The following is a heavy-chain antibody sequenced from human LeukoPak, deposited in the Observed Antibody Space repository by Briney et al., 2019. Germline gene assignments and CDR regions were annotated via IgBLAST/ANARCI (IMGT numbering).Heavy chain of an antibody. Sequence: GGSLRLSCAASGFTFSSYAMSWVRQVPGKGLEWVSAISGSGGSTYYADSVKGRFTISRDNSKNTLYLQMNSLRAEDTAVYYCAKNNGGHCYLPLDYWGQGTLVTVSS. CDR3: AKNNGGHCYLPLDY. J-gene: IGHJ4*02. CDR2: ISGSGGST. V-gene: IGHV3-23*01. D-gene: IGHD2-21*02. CDR1: GFTFSSYA.